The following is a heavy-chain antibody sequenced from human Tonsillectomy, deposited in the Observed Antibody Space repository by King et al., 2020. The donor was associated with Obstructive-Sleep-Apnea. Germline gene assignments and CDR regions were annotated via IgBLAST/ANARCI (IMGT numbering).Heavy chain of an antibody. CDR1: GGSISSYY. D-gene: IGHD3-10*01. Sequence: VQLQESGPGLVKPSETLSLTCTVSGGSISSYYWSWIRQPPGKGLEWIGYIHHTGNTNYNPSLKSRVTISVDTSKNQFSLKLSSVTAADTALYYCARAPFAGYGSGSLRHLESWGQGTLVTVSS. CDR2: IHHTGNT. V-gene: IGHV4-59*01. CDR3: ARAPFAGYGSGSLRHLES. J-gene: IGHJ4*02.